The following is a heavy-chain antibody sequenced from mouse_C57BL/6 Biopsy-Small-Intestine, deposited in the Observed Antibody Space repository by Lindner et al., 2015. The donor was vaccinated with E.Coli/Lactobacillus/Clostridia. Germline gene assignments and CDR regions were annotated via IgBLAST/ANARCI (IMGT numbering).Heavy chain of an antibody. J-gene: IGHJ4*01. D-gene: IGHD2-5*01. V-gene: IGHV1-74*01. Sequence: SVKVSCKASGGTISKYPLSWVRQAPGQGLEWVGRVIPIVGTSNYTQKFEGRVTITADPSTSTAYMELSRLTSDDTAVYYCVTDRPYSNLDYWGQGTLVTVSS. CDR1: GGTISKYP. CDR2: VIPIVGTS. CDR3: VTDRPYSNLDY.